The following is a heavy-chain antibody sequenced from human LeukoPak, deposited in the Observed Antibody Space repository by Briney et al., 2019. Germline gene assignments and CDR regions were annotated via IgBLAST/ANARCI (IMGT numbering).Heavy chain of an antibody. Sequence: GASVKVSCKASGYTFTSYDINWVRQATGQGLEWMGWMNPNSGNTGYAQKFQGRVTMTRNTSISTAYMELSSLRSEDTAVYYCARVPIVGLRYFDWLKRYDAFDIWGQGIMVTVSS. CDR1: GYTFTSYD. D-gene: IGHD3-9*01. J-gene: IGHJ3*02. CDR2: MNPNSGNT. V-gene: IGHV1-8*01. CDR3: ARVPIVGLRYFDWLKRYDAFDI.